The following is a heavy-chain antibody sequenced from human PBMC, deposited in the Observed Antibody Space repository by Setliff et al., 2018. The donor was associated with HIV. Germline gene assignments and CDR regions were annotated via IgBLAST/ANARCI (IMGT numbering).Heavy chain of an antibody. CDR3: TRHAGREYQLPHTYYYYMDV. Sequence: ASVKVSCKTSGYTFTSHDIDWVRQAPGQGLEWMGWMNPKSGNTGYARKFQGRVTMTRDTSIDTAYMELTSLTSEDTAVYYCTRHAGREYQLPHTYYYYMDVWGKGATVTVSS. CDR1: GYTFTSHD. V-gene: IGHV1-8*02. J-gene: IGHJ6*03. D-gene: IGHD2-2*01. CDR2: MNPKSGNT.